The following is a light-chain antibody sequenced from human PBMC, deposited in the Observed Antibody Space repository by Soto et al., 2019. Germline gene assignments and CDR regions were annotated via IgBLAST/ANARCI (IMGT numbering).Light chain of an antibody. J-gene: IGKJ1*01. V-gene: IGKV1-39*01. CDR1: QSIRNY. CDR3: QQTDSPPQT. Sequence: DIQMTQSPSSLSASVGDRVTISCRASQSIRNYVSWYQQKPGTAPKLLIRAASTLQSVFPSMFRGRGYGNDFPLTISSLQVEDFATYFCQQTDSPPQTFGQGTNVEI. CDR2: AAS.